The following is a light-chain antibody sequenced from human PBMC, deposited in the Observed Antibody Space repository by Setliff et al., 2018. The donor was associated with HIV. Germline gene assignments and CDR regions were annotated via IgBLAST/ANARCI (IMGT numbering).Light chain of an antibody. J-gene: IGLJ1*01. V-gene: IGLV2-14*03. CDR1: SSDVGGYNS. CDR3: SSYTSTSTPYV. CDR2: DVS. Sequence: QSALTQPASVSGSPGQSLTISCTGPSSDVGGYNSVSWYQQHPGKVPKPMIYDVSNRPSGVSNRFSGSKSGNTASLTISGLQAEDEADYYCSSYTSTSTPYVFGTGTKVTVL.